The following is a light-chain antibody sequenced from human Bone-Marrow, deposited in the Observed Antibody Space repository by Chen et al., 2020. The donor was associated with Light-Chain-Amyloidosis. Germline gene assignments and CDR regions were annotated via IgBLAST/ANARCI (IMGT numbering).Light chain of an antibody. Sequence: EIVLTQSPGTLSLSPGESATVSCRASQSVSSSYVAWYQQKPGQAPRLLIHGASTRATGIPDRFSGRGSGTDFTLSITRVEAEDFAVYYCQHYDSLLTFGQGTRLDIK. CDR3: QHYDSLLT. J-gene: IGKJ5*01. CDR2: GAS. V-gene: IGKV3-20*01. CDR1: QSVSSSY.